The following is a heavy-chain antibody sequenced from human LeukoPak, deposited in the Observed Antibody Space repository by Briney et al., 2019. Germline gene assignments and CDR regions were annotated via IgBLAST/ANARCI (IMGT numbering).Heavy chain of an antibody. CDR3: ARVARSITSPYYFDY. V-gene: IGHV4-59*01. CDR2: IYYSGST. Sequence: KTSETLSLTCTVSGGSISSYYWSWIRQPPGKGLDWLGYIYYSGSTNYNPSLKSRVTISVDTSKKEFYLKLSSVTAAVTAVYYCARVARSITSPYYFDYWGQGTLVTVSS. D-gene: IGHD3-10*01. J-gene: IGHJ4*02. CDR1: GGSISSYY.